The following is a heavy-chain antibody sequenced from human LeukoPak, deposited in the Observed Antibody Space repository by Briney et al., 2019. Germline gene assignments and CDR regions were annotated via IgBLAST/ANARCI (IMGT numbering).Heavy chain of an antibody. D-gene: IGHD2/OR15-2a*01. Sequence: GGSLRLSCAASGFTFSTYSMNWVRQAPGKGLEWVSSITSSSSYVYYADSVKGRFTISRDNAKNSLYLQMNSLRAEDTAVYYCARSMGGYFYDPRASDYWGQGTLVTVSS. CDR2: ITSSSSYV. J-gene: IGHJ4*02. CDR3: ARSMGGYFYDPRASDY. CDR1: GFTFSTYS. V-gene: IGHV3-21*01.